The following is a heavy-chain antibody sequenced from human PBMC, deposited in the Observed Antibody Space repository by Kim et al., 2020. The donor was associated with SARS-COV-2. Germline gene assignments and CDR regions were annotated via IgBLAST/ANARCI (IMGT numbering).Heavy chain of an antibody. CDR1: GFTFSGYR. CDR3: ARDQGSSTWYYYYGMDV. D-gene: IGHD6-13*01. Sequence: GSLRLSCAASGFTFSGYRMNWVRQAPGKGLEWVSSISSSSGYIYYTDSVKGRFTISRDNAKNSLYLQMNSLRAEDTAVYYCARDQGSSTWYYYYGMDVW. V-gene: IGHV3-21*01. J-gene: IGHJ6*01. CDR2: ISSSSGYI.